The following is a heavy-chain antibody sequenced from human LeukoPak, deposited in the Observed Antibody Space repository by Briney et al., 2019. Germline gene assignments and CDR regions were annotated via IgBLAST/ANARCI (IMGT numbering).Heavy chain of an antibody. J-gene: IGHJ4*02. CDR1: GFPFSSYW. D-gene: IGHD6-19*01. V-gene: IGHV3-7*01. Sequence: GGSLRLSCVASGFPFSSYWMTWVRQAPGKGLEWVANIKQDGSKKSYVDSVKGRFTISRDNAKNSLYLQMNSLRVEDTAVYYCARVAVAGAEDYWGQGTLVTVSS. CDR3: ARVAVAGAEDY. CDR2: IKQDGSKK.